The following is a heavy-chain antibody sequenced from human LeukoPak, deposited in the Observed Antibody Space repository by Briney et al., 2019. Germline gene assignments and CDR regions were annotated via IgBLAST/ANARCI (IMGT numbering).Heavy chain of an antibody. Sequence: SETLSLTCTVSGGSISSSSYYWSWIRQPPGKGLEWIGSIYYSGSTYYNPSLKSRVTISVDTSKNQFSLKLSSVTAADTAVYYCARYSGYYPDYWGQGTLVTVSS. J-gene: IGHJ4*02. V-gene: IGHV4-39*01. CDR3: ARYSGYYPDY. D-gene: IGHD5-12*01. CDR2: IYYSGST. CDR1: GGSISSSSYY.